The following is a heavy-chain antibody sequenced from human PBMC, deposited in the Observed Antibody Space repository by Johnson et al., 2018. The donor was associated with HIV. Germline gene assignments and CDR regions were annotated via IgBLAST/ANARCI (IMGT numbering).Heavy chain of an antibody. CDR2: ISYDGSNK. CDR3: ARELGGSSLPFGAFDI. D-gene: IGHD6-13*01. CDR1: GFTFTSFA. Sequence: QVQLVESGGGVVQPGTSLRLSCAASGFTFTSFAMHWVRQAPGKGLEWVGFISYDGSNKYFTDSVRGRFTISRDTSRNTLFLQMNSLRAEDTAVYYWARELGGSSLPFGAFDIWGQGTMVTVSS. V-gene: IGHV3-30-3*01. J-gene: IGHJ3*02.